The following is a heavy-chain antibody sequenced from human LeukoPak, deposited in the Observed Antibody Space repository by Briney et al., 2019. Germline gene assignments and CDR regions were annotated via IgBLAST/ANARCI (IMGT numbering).Heavy chain of an antibody. J-gene: IGHJ4*02. CDR2: INHSGST. Sequence: SETLSLTCAVYGGSFSGYYWSWIRQPPGKGLEWIGEINHSGSTNYNPSLKSRVTISVDTSKNQFFLKLSSVTAADTAVYYCARVYCTNGVCYTSAFDYWGQGTLVTVSS. CDR3: ARVYCTNGVCYTSAFDY. CDR1: GGSFSGYY. V-gene: IGHV4-34*01. D-gene: IGHD2-8*01.